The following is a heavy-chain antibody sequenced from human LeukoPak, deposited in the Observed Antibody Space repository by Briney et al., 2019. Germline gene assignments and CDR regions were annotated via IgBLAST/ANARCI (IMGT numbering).Heavy chain of an antibody. CDR1: GFTFSSYG. CDR2: IWYDGSNK. V-gene: IGHV3-33*08. Sequence: PGGSLRLSCAASGFTFSSYGMHWVRQAPGKGLEWVAVIWYDGSNKYYADSVKGRFTISRDNSKNTLYLQMNSLRAEDTAVYYCADDYYGSGVLPRTWGQGTLVTVSS. J-gene: IGHJ5*02. D-gene: IGHD3-10*01. CDR3: ADDYYGSGVLPRT.